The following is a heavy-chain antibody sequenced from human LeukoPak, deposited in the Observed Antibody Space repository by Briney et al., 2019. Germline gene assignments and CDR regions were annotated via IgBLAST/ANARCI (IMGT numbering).Heavy chain of an antibody. CDR1: GFTFDDYA. D-gene: IGHD1-1*01. CDR2: ISWNSGSI. Sequence: GRSLRLSCAASGFTFDDYAMHWGRQAPGKGLEWGSGISWNSGSIGYADSVKGRFTISRDNAKTSLYLQMNSLRAEDMALYYCAKSQLERRYEYYFDYWGQGTLVTVSS. CDR3: AKSQLERRYEYYFDY. V-gene: IGHV3-9*03. J-gene: IGHJ4*02.